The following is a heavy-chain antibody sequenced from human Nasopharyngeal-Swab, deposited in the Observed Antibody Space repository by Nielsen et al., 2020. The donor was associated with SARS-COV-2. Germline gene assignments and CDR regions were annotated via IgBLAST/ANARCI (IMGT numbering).Heavy chain of an antibody. D-gene: IGHD3-3*01. CDR3: ARRGYDFWSGYGGNWFDP. CDR1: GYSFTSYW. V-gene: IGHV5-51*01. CDR2: IYPGDSDT. J-gene: IGHJ5*02. Sequence: GESLKISCKGSGYSFTSYWIGWVRQMPGKGLEWMGIIYPGDSDTRYSPSFQGQVTISADKSISTAYLQWSSLKASDTAMYYRARRGYDFWSGYGGNWFDPWGQGTLVTVSS.